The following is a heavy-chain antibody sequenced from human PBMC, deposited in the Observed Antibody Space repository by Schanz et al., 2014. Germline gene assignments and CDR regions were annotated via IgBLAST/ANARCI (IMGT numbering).Heavy chain of an antibody. J-gene: IGHJ3*01. Sequence: QVQLVESGGGLVKPGGSLRLSCVASGFTFSDYYMNWIRQAPGKGLEWISSMYINSGSTQYEDSVKGRFIISRDSSKNTLFPQMNSLRAEDTAVYFFAIDGGRDGYNLAFDVWGQGTLVTVSS. CDR2: MYINSGST. CDR3: AIDGGRDGYNLAFDV. CDR1: GFTFSDYY. V-gene: IGHV3-11*05. D-gene: IGHD5-12*01.